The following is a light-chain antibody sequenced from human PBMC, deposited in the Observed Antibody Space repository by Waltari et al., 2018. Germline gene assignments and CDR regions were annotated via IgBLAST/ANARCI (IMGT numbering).Light chain of an antibody. CDR1: QSLVYSDGKTY. CDR3: MQATHLPPT. V-gene: IGKV2-30*01. CDR2: KVS. J-gene: IGKJ1*01. Sequence: DVVMTQSPLSLSVTLGQPASISCRSSQSLVYSDGKTYLNWFQQRPGQSPRRLIYKVSIRDSGVPARVSGSGSGTDFTLTISRVEAEDVGIYYCMQATHLPPTFGQGTKVEI.